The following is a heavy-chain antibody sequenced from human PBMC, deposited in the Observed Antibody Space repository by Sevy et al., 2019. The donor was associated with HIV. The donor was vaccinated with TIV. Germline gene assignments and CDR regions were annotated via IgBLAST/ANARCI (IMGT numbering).Heavy chain of an antibody. J-gene: IGHJ4*02. V-gene: IGHV4-39*01. CDR3: ARWYGNNFDY. CDR2: IHHTGAA. D-gene: IGHD3-10*01. CDR1: GGTISSSSYR. Sequence: SETLSLTCTVSGGTISSSSYRWGWIRQPPGKGLEWVGSIHHTGAADDNPSLKRRVTMSVDTSKNQFSLQVGSVTAADTAVYYCARWYGNNFDYWGQGALVTVSS.